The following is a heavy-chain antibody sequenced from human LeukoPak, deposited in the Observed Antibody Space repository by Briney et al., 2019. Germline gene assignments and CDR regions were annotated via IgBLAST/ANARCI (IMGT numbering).Heavy chain of an antibody. CDR3: ARDPLYESGPPVDY. V-gene: IGHV1-2*02. J-gene: IGHJ4*02. Sequence: GASVKVSCKASGYTFTGYYMHWVRQAPGQGPEWMGWINPNSGGTNYAQKFQGRVTMTRDTSISTAYMELSRLRSDDTAVYYCARDPLYESGPPVDYWGQGTLLTVSS. D-gene: IGHD2/OR15-2a*01. CDR2: INPNSGGT. CDR1: GYTFTGYY.